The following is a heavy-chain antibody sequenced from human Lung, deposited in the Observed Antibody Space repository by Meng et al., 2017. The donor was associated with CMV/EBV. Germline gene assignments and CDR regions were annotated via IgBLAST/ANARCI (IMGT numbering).Heavy chain of an antibody. J-gene: IGHJ4*02. D-gene: IGHD3-3*01. CDR2: IYNSGST. V-gene: IGHV4-61*01. CDR3: ARGFYDFWSGFGAVDY. Sequence: LXXTVSGGSVSTSSSYWSWIRQPPGKGLEWIGFIYNSGSTNDNPSLKSRVTISVDTSKNQFSLKLTSVTVADTAVYYCARGFYDFWSGFGAVDYWXQGMXVTVAS. CDR1: GGSVSTSSSY.